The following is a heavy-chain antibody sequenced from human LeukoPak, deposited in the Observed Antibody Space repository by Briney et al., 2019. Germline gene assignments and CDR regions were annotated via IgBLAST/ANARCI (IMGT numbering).Heavy chain of an antibody. Sequence: PSETLSLTCTVSGGSISSYYWSWIRQPPGKRLEWIGYIHYSGSTNYNPSLRGRVTISLDMSKNQFSLKLTSVTAADTAVYYCARVYYSSSYDYWYFDLWGRGTLVTVSS. V-gene: IGHV4-59*01. CDR3: ARVYYSSSYDYWYFDL. D-gene: IGHD6-13*01. CDR1: GGSISSYY. J-gene: IGHJ2*01. CDR2: IHYSGST.